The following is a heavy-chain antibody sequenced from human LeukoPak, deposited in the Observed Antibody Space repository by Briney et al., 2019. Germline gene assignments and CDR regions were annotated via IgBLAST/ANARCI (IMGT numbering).Heavy chain of an antibody. CDR3: ARGSDAYSYAYQHY. CDR2: INPNSGGP. V-gene: IGHV1-2*02. J-gene: IGHJ4*02. Sequence: GASVKVSCKASGYTFTDYYMHWVRQAPGQGLEWMGWINPNSGGPHYAEKFQGRVTMTRDTSISTAYMELSRLRSDDTAVYYCARGSDAYSYAYQHYWGQGTLLTVSS. CDR1: GYTFTDYY. D-gene: IGHD3-16*01.